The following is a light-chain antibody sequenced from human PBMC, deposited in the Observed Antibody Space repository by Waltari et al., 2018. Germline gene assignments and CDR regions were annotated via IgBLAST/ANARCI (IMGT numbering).Light chain of an antibody. Sequence: ETVMTQSPATLSVSPGERATLSCRASQSISNNLAWYQQKPGQAPRLLIYGASTRATGIPSRFSGSGSGTEFTLTITSLQSEDFAVYYCQQSNNWPPGTFGQGTKLEI. CDR3: QQSNNWPPGT. J-gene: IGKJ2*01. CDR2: GAS. V-gene: IGKV3-15*01. CDR1: QSISNN.